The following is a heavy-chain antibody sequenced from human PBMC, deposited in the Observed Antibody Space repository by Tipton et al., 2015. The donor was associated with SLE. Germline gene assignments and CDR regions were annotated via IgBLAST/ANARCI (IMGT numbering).Heavy chain of an antibody. CDR3: TRDDRFIPVTGRAFEI. CDR1: GYTFPDYH. D-gene: IGHD6-19*01. V-gene: IGHV1-46*01. Sequence: QSGAEVKKPGASVKVSCKASGYTFPDYHVRWVRQAPGQGFEWMTIINPNGGSTGYAQKFQGRVTVTSDTSTSTVYMELSSLRSEDTAVYYCTRDDRFIPVTGRAFEIWGQGTMVTVSS. CDR2: INPNGGST. J-gene: IGHJ3*02.